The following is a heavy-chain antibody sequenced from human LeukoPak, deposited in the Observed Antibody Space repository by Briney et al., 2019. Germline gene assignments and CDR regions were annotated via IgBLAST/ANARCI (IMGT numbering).Heavy chain of an antibody. V-gene: IGHV4-59*01. D-gene: IGHD1-14*01. CDR2: IYYSGST. CDR3: ARYRNEALFAFDI. CDR1: GGSISNYY. Sequence: PSETLSLTCTVSGGSISNYYWSWLRQPPGKGLEWIGYIYYSGSTNYNPSPMSRVTISVDTSKTQSSLKLSSVTAADTAVYYCARYRNEALFAFDIWGQGTMVTVSS. J-gene: IGHJ3*02.